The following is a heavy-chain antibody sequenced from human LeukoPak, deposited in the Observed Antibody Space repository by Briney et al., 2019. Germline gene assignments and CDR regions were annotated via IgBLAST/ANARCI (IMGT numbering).Heavy chain of an antibody. D-gene: IGHD6-13*01. Sequence: ASVKVSCKASGDTFIINDINRVRQATGQGLEWMGWMNPNSGNTSYAQKFQGRVTMTRNISITTAYMELTDLRSEDTAVYYCARVTAAGTWTFDIWGQGTTVTVSS. CDR2: MNPNSGNT. V-gene: IGHV1-8*02. J-gene: IGHJ3*02. CDR1: GDTFIIND. CDR3: ARVTAAGTWTFDI.